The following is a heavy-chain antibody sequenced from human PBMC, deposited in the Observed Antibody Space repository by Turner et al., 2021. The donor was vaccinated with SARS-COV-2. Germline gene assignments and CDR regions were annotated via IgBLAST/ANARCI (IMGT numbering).Heavy chain of an antibody. V-gene: IGHV3-7*01. CDR3: ARDRGWDTFDY. Sequence: DGLLVESGGGLVQRGGSLRLLGTASGFTVSNYWMSWVRQAPGKGMEWVAELNSDGSEKYHVDSVKGRFTISRDNAKNSLELQMNSLRAEDTAVYYCARDRGWDTFDYWGQGTLVTVSS. CDR2: LNSDGSEK. J-gene: IGHJ4*02. D-gene: IGHD6-19*01. CDR1: GFTVSNYW.